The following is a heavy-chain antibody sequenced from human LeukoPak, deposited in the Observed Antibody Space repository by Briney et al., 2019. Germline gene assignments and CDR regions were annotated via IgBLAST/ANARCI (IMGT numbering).Heavy chain of an antibody. V-gene: IGHV4-61*08. D-gene: IGHD2-2*02. CDR2: IYYSGST. CDR1: GGSISSGDYY. J-gene: IGHJ3*02. CDR3: ARSTASHGYCSSTSCYTAFDI. Sequence: PSETLSLTCTVSGGSISSGDYYWSWIRQPPGKGLERIGYIYYSGSTNYNPSLKSRVTISVDTFKNQFSLKLSSVTAADTAVYYCARSTASHGYCSSTSCYTAFDIWGQGTMVTVSS.